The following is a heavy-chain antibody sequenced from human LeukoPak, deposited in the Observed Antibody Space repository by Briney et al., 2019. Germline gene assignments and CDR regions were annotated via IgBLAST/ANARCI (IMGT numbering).Heavy chain of an antibody. CDR3: ARGQFYYGSGTFDPMDS. CDR2: IYSGGST. Sequence: AGGSLRLSCAASRFTVSNNYIAWVRQAPGKGLEWVSVIYSGGSTYYADSVKGRFSLSRDNSKNTLYLQMNSLTDEDTAVYHCARGQFYYGSGTFDPMDSWGQGTLVTVSS. D-gene: IGHD3-10*01. V-gene: IGHV3-66*01. J-gene: IGHJ4*02. CDR1: RFTVSNNY.